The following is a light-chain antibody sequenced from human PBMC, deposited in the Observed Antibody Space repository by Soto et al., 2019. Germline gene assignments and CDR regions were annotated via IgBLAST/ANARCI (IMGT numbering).Light chain of an antibody. V-gene: IGLV2-14*01. Sequence: QSALTQPASVSGSPGQSITISCTGTTSDVGGYNYVSWYQQHPGKAPKLMICEVSNRPSGVSNRFSGSKSGNTDSLTISGLQAEDEADYYCSSYTSSGTLVVFGGGTKLTVL. CDR1: TSDVGGYNY. CDR3: SSYTSSGTLVV. J-gene: IGLJ2*01. CDR2: EVS.